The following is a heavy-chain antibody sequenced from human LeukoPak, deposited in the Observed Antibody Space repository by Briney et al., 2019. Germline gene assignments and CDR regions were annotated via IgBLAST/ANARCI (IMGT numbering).Heavy chain of an antibody. D-gene: IGHD2-15*01. V-gene: IGHV3-7*01. Sequence: GGSLRLSCAASGFTFSHFWMSWVRQAPGKGLEWVAYIKKTGSETYYVDSVKGRFTITKDNTRNSLFLQMYSLRAEDTAVYFCAREDGYCSGGNCYSYFDSWGQGTLVSVSS. CDR2: IKKTGSET. CDR3: AREDGYCSGGNCYSYFDS. CDR1: GFTFSHFW. J-gene: IGHJ4*02.